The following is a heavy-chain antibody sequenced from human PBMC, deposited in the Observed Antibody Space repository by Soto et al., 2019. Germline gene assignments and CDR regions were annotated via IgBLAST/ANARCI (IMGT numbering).Heavy chain of an antibody. CDR1: GGSISNSAYY. Sequence: QLQLQEAGPGLVKPSETLSLTCTVSGGSISNSAYYWGWLRQSPGKGLEWIGSIYYSGTNFYDPSLWCRLCMSVDTSTNQFSLRLNSVTAADTAVYYCARQARGTTWSDFDYWGQGTLVTVS. J-gene: IGHJ4*02. CDR3: ARQARGTTWSDFDY. D-gene: IGHD1-7*01. CDR2: IYYSGTN. V-gene: IGHV4-39*01.